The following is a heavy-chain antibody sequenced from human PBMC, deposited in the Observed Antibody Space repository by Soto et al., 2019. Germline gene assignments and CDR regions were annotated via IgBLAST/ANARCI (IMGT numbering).Heavy chain of an antibody. V-gene: IGHV4-61*08. CDR1: GDSVSSDAYY. CDR3: ARDIRGFSRAFDY. D-gene: IGHD5-18*01. J-gene: IGHJ4*02. Sequence: TSETLSLTCSVSGDSVSSDAYYWTWIRQPPGKGLEWIGYIYSSGTTNYNPSLKSRVTISLDTSSNQFSLKLTSVTAADTAVYYCARDIRGFSRAFDYWGQGTLVTVS. CDR2: IYSSGTT.